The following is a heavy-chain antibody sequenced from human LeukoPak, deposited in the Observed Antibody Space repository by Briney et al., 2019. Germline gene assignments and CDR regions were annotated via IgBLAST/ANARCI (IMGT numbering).Heavy chain of an antibody. J-gene: IGHJ6*02. CDR3: ARVSLDYYGMSV. CDR2: IYSGGST. Sequence: GGSLRLSCAASGFTVSSNYMSWVRQAPGKGLEWVSVIYSGGSTYYADSVKGRFTISRDNSKNTLYLQMNSLRAEDTAVYYCARVSLDYYGMSVWGQGTTVTVSS. V-gene: IGHV3-53*01. D-gene: IGHD3-10*01. CDR1: GFTVSSNY.